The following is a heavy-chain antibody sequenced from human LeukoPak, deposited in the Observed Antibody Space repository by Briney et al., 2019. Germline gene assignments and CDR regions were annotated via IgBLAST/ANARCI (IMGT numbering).Heavy chain of an antibody. D-gene: IGHD3-10*01. CDR1: GGSFSGYY. CDR2: INHSGST. Sequence: SETLSLTCAVYGGSFSGYYWSWIRQPPGKGLEWIGEINHSGSTNYNPSLKSRVTISVDTSKYQFSLKLSSVTAADTAVYYCARSYYGSGSEPHWGQGTLVTVSS. J-gene: IGHJ4*02. V-gene: IGHV4-34*01. CDR3: ARSYYGSGSEPH.